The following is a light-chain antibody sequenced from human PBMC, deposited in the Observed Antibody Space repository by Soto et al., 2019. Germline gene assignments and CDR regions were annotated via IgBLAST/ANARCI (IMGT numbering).Light chain of an antibody. J-gene: IGLJ2*01. CDR3: NSFTTSSTLL. V-gene: IGLV2-14*01. CDR2: EVT. CDR1: DSDIGAYNY. Sequence: QSALTQPASVSGFPGQSITISCTGTDSDIGAYNYVSWYQHHPGKAPTLLIHEVTNRPSGVSRRFSGSKSGNTASLTISGLRAEDEADYYWNSFTTSSTLLFGGGTKLTVL.